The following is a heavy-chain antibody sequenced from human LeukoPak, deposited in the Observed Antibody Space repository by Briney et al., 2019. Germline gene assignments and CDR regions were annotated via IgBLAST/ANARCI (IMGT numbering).Heavy chain of an antibody. V-gene: IGHV3-74*01. CDR2: INSDGSSI. CDR1: GFIFSNYW. J-gene: IGHJ4*02. Sequence: GGSLRLSCAASGFIFSNYWMHWVRQAPGKGLVWVSRINSDGSSINYADSVKGRVTISRDNAKNTVYLQMNSLRVEDTAVYYCARDIVIGSGSCLDWGQGTLVTVSS. D-gene: IGHD3-10*01. CDR3: ARDIVIGSGSCLD.